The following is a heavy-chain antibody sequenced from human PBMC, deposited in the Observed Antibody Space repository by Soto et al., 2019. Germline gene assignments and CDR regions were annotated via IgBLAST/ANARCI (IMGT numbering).Heavy chain of an antibody. CDR1: GFSFDDYA. CDR3: AKDSVHNLYRTSSLEDCFGP. J-gene: IGHJ5*02. Sequence: GGSLRLSCAASGFSFDDYAMTWVRQAPGKGLEWVSTISGTGVNTYYADSVKGRFTVSRDNSKNTVWLQMNSLRAADSSVYYCAKDSVHNLYRTSSLEDCFGPWGQGTMVTVSS. V-gene: IGHV3-23*01. CDR2: ISGTGVNT. D-gene: IGHD6-6*01.